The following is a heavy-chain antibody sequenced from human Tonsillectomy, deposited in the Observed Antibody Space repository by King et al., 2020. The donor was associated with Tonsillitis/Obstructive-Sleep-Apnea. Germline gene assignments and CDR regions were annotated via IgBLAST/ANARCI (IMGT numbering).Heavy chain of an antibody. CDR3: AGSSSWFYYGMDV. CDR1: GDTFTRYD. J-gene: IGHJ6*01. V-gene: IGHV1-8*01. CDR2: MNPNSGDT. Sequence: VQLVQSGAEVKKPGASVKVSCKASGDTFTRYDIHWVRQATGQGLELMGWMNPNSGDTGYAQKFQGRVTMIRDTSISTVYMELSSLKSDDTAVYYCAGSSSWFYYGMDVWGQGTTVTVSS. D-gene: IGHD6-13*01.